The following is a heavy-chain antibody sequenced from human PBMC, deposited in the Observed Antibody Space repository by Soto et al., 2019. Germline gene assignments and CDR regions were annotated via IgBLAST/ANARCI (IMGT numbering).Heavy chain of an antibody. CDR2: IGGTGNNI. CDR1: GFPFGNYA. J-gene: IGHJ4*02. CDR3: ARESEDLTSNFDY. Sequence: HPGGSLRLSCAASGFPFGNYAMSWVRQAPGKGLQWVSAIGGTGNNIYYADSVKGRFIISRDKSKNTLYLQMNSLRAEDTAVYYCARESEDLTSNFDYWGQGTLVTVS. V-gene: IGHV3-23*01.